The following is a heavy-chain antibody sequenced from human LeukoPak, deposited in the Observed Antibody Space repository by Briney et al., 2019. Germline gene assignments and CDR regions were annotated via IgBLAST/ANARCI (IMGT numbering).Heavy chain of an antibody. CDR2: ISYSSTYI. CDR3: ASDQVTSGWSPLDY. Sequence: GGSLRLSCAASGFTFSTYSMNWVRQAPGKGLEWVSSISYSSTYIYYADSVKGRFTISRDNAKNSLYLQMNSLRAEDTAVYYCASDQVTSGWSPLDYWGQGTLLTVSS. D-gene: IGHD6-19*01. V-gene: IGHV3-21*01. J-gene: IGHJ4*02. CDR1: GFTFSTYS.